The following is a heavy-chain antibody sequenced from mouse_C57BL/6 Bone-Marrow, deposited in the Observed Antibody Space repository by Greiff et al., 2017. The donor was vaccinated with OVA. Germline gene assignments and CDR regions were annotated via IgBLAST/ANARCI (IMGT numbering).Heavy chain of an antibody. V-gene: IGHV1-76*01. CDR1: GYTFTDYY. Sequence: QVQLQQSGAELVRPGASVKLSCKASGYTFTDYYINWVKQRPGQGLEWIARIYPGSGNTYYNEKFKGKATLTAEKSSSTAYMQLSSLTSEDSAVYFCAREGTLYDGYYVWFAYWGQGTLVTVSA. D-gene: IGHD2-3*01. J-gene: IGHJ3*01. CDR2: IYPGSGNT. CDR3: AREGTLYDGYYVWFAY.